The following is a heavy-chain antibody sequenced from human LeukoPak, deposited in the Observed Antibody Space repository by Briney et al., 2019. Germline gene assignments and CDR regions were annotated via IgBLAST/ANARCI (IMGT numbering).Heavy chain of an antibody. CDR1: GGSISSSSFN. CDR3: PRITYLVVPSRSYYYMDV. CDR2: IYYSGST. Sequence: SETLSLTCTGSGGSISSSSFNWGWIRQPPGKGLEWIGSIYYSGSTYYNPSLKSRVTISVDTSKNQFSLKLSSVTAADTAVYYCPRITYLVVPSRSYYYMDVWGKGTTVTVSS. V-gene: IGHV4-39*01. D-gene: IGHD3-10*01. J-gene: IGHJ6*03.